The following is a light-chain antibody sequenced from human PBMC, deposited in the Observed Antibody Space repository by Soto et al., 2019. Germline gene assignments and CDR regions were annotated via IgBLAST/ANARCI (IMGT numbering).Light chain of an antibody. Sequence: QSVLPQPPSVSGAPGQRVTISCTGSSSNIGAGYDVHWYQQLPGTAPKLLIYGNSNRPSGVPDRFSGSKSGTSASLAITGLQAEDEADYSCQSYDSSLSGSVVFGGGTQLNVL. V-gene: IGLV1-40*01. CDR2: GNS. CDR3: QSYDSSLSGSVV. J-gene: IGLJ2*01. CDR1: SSNIGAGYD.